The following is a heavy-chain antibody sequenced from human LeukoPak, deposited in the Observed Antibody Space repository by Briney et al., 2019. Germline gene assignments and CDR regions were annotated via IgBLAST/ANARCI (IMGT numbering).Heavy chain of an antibody. D-gene: IGHD1-26*01. CDR2: ISGSGGST. V-gene: IGHV3-23*01. CDR1: GFTFSTYA. Sequence: GSLRLSCSVSGFTFSTYAMTWVRQAPGKGLEWVSTISGSGGSTFYADSVKGRFTISRDNFKNTLYLQMNSLRAEDTAVYYCAKDQSGSYYLLDYWGQGTLVTVSS. J-gene: IGHJ4*02. CDR3: AKDQSGSYYLLDY.